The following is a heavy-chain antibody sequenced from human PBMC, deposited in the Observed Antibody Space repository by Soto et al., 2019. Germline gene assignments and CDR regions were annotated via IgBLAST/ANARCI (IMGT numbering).Heavy chain of an antibody. CDR3: AREGGTMGAGWFDP. CDR1: GYTFTSYD. Sequence: QVQLVQSGAEVKKPGASVKVSCKASGYTFTSYDIRWVRQAPGQGLEWMGWISAYNGNTNYAQKLQDRVTMTTDTSTSTADMELRSLRSDDAAVYYGAREGGTMGAGWFDPWGQGTLVTVSS. V-gene: IGHV1-18*01. D-gene: IGHD3-10*01. CDR2: ISAYNGNT. J-gene: IGHJ5*02.